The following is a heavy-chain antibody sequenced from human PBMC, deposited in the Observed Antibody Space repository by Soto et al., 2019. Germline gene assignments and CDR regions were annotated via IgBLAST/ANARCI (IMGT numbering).Heavy chain of an antibody. Sequence: KSSETLSLTCTVSGDSISSSTYYWGWIRQSPGKGLEWIGSVYYTGSTYYNPSLKSRVTISVDTSKNQFSLKLSSVTAADTAVYYCARGLAAAGLFGFGPWGQGTLVTVSS. CDR3: ARGLAAAGLFGFGP. J-gene: IGHJ5*02. CDR2: VYYTGST. CDR1: GDSISSSTYY. V-gene: IGHV4-39*07. D-gene: IGHD6-13*01.